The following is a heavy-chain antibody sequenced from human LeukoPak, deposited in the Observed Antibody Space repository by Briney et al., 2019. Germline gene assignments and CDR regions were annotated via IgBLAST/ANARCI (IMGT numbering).Heavy chain of an antibody. J-gene: IGHJ4*02. V-gene: IGHV4-30-2*01. Sequence: SETLSLTCAVSGGSISRGGYSWSWIRQPPGKGLEWIGYIYHSGNTYYNPSLKSRVTISIDRSKNQFSLKLSSVTAADTAVYYCAVSGWGPTTLDYGAQGPRVTVPS. D-gene: IGHD4-11*01. CDR3: AVSGWGPTTLDY. CDR1: GGSISRGGYS. CDR2: IYHSGNT.